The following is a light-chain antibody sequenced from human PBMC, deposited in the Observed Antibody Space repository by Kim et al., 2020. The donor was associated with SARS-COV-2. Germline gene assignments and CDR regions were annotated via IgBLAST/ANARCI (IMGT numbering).Light chain of an antibody. Sequence: ELTQPPSASGTPGQRVTISCSGSNSNIGRNSVNWYQQFPGAAPKALIYFNNQRLSGFPDRFSGSKSGSSASLAISGLQSEDEADYYCATWDGSLNGWVFGGGTQLTVL. CDR3: ATWDGSLNGWV. J-gene: IGLJ3*02. CDR1: NSNIGRNS. CDR2: FNN. V-gene: IGLV1-44*01.